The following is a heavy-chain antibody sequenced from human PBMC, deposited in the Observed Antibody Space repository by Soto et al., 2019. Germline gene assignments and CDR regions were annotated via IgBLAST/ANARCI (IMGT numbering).Heavy chain of an antibody. Sequence: PSQTLSLTCAISGDSVSSNSAAWNWIRQSPSRGLEWLGRTYYRSKWYNDYAVSVKSRITINPDTSKNQFSLQLNSVTPEDTAVDYCERYYYASTGYCDAFDIWGQGTMVTVSS. CDR2: TYYRSKWYN. V-gene: IGHV6-1*01. D-gene: IGHD3-22*01. CDR3: ERYYYASTGYCDAFDI. J-gene: IGHJ3*02. CDR1: GDSVSSNSAA.